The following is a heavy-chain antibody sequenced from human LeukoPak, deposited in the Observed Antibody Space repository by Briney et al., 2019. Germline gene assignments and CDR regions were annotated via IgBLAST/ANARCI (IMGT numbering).Heavy chain of an antibody. J-gene: IGHJ4*02. CDR2: ISGSSNYI. V-gene: IGHV3-21*01. CDR3: AREPSGWYVDY. CDR1: GFTFSSYS. Sequence: PGGSLRLSCAASGFTFSSYSMTWVRQAPGKGLEWVAYISGSSNYINYADSVKGRFTISRDNAKTSVYLQMNSLRAEDTAVYCCAREPSGWYVDYWGQGTLVTVSS. D-gene: IGHD6-19*01.